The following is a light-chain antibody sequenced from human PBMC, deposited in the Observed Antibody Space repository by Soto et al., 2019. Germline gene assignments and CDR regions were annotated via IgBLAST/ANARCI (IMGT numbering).Light chain of an antibody. V-gene: IGLV1-40*01. Sequence: QSVLTQPPSASGAPGQRVTISCTGSSSNIGAGYDVHWYQQLPGTAPKLLIYGNSNRPSGVPDRFSGSKSGTSASLAITGLQAEDEADYYCQSYDSSLSGYVFGTGTKVT. CDR1: SSNIGAGYD. CDR3: QSYDSSLSGYV. J-gene: IGLJ1*01. CDR2: GNS.